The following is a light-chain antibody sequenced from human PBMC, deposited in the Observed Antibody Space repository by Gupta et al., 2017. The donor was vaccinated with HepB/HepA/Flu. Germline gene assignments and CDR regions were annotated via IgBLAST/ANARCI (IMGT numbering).Light chain of an antibody. Sequence: QSVLTQPPSASGTPGQRVTISCSGTTYNIGRQSVYWYQQLPGTAPKILIYRSDQRPSGVTDRFSGSKSGTSAPLAISGLRSDDEADYYCAVWDDSLRGRVLGGGTKLTVL. V-gene: IGLV1-47*01. CDR2: RSD. J-gene: IGLJ2*01. CDR3: AVWDDSLRGRV. CDR1: TYNIGRQS.